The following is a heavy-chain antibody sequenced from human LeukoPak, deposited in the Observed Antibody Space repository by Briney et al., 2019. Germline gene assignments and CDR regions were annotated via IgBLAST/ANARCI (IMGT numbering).Heavy chain of an antibody. CDR1: GFIFSGSA. J-gene: IGHJ4*02. D-gene: IGHD2/OR15-2a*01. CDR3: LTMPPRY. CDR2: IRSKANSYAT. Sequence: PGGSLRLSCTGSGFIFSGSAMHWVRQASGKGLEWVGRIRSKANSYATAYAASVTGRFTISRDDSKNTAYLQMNSLKTEDTAVYYCLTMPPRYWGQGTLVTVSS. V-gene: IGHV3-73*01.